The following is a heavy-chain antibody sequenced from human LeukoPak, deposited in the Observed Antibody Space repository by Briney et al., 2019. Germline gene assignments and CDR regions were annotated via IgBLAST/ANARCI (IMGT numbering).Heavy chain of an antibody. CDR2: ISGSGGST. D-gene: IGHD6-19*01. V-gene: IGHV3-23*01. CDR1: GWIFISYA. CDR3: ASRHSSGWIDY. Sequence: GPLRLSCAGSGWIFISYAMSGVRQAPGRGLEWVSAISGSGGSTYYADCVKGRLTISRDNPKITLYRQMNNLRAEDKAVYYCASRHSSGWIDYWGQGTLVTVSS. J-gene: IGHJ4*02.